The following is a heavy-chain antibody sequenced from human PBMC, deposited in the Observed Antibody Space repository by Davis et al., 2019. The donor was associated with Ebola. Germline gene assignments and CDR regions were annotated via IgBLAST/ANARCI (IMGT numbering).Heavy chain of an antibody. Sequence: GESLKISCAASGFTFSSYSMNWVRQAPGKGLEWVSSISSSSSYIYYADSVKGRFTISRDNAKNSLYLQMNSLRAEDTAVYYCARGGFLEWLLVYYGMDVWGQGTTVTVSS. CDR1: GFTFSSYS. CDR2: ISSSSSYI. V-gene: IGHV3-21*01. CDR3: ARGGFLEWLLVYYGMDV. J-gene: IGHJ6*02. D-gene: IGHD3-3*01.